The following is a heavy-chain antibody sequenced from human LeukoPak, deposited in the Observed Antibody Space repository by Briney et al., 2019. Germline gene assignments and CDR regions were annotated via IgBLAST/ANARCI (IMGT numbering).Heavy chain of an antibody. CDR2: IYYSGST. CDR3: ARGGYYGSGNDFRFDP. J-gene: IGHJ5*02. Sequence: SETLSLTCTVSDGSINTYYWSWIRQPPGKGLEWIGYIYYSGSTNYKPSLKSRVTISVDTSKNQFSLKLSSVTAADTAVYYCARGGYYGSGNDFRFDPWGQGTLVTVSS. V-gene: IGHV4-59*01. CDR1: DGSINTYY. D-gene: IGHD3-10*01.